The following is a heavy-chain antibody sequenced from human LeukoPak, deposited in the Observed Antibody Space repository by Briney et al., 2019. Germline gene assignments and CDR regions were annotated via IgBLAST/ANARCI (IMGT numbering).Heavy chain of an antibody. V-gene: IGHV3-30*04. CDR1: DFPFIGYT. D-gene: IGHD6-13*01. Sequence: GGSLRLSCAASDFPFIGYTMHWVRQAPGKGLEWVAGIPYDGSQNSYADSVKGRFTISRDNSKNTLYLQMNSLRAEDTAVYYCAKDRGIAAAGLHFDYWGQGTLVTVSS. CDR2: IPYDGSQN. CDR3: AKDRGIAAAGLHFDY. J-gene: IGHJ4*02.